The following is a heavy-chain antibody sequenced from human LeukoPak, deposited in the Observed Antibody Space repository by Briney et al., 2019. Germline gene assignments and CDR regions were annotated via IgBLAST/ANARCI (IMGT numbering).Heavy chain of an antibody. CDR1: GFTVSSNY. Sequence: GGSLRLSCAASGFTVSSNYTSWVRQAPGKGLEWVSVIYSGGSTYYADSVKGRFTISRDNSKNTLYLQMNSLRAEDTAVYYCARDYPTYYYGSGSYHYGMDVWGKGTTVTVSS. J-gene: IGHJ6*04. V-gene: IGHV3-53*01. D-gene: IGHD3-10*01. CDR2: IYSGGST. CDR3: ARDYPTYYYGSGSYHYGMDV.